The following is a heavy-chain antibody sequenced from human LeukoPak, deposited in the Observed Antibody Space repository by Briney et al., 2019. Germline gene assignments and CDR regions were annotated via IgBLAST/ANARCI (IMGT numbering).Heavy chain of an antibody. CDR3: ARGRHGDYRYFDY. CDR2: ISYDGSNK. D-gene: IGHD4-17*01. Sequence: GGSLRLSCAASGFTFSNYGMHWVRQAPGKGLEWVAVISYDGSNKYYADSVKGRFTISRDNSKNTLYLQMNSLRAEDTAVYYCARGRHGDYRYFDYWGQGTLVTVSS. CDR1: GFTFSNYG. V-gene: IGHV3-33*05. J-gene: IGHJ4*02.